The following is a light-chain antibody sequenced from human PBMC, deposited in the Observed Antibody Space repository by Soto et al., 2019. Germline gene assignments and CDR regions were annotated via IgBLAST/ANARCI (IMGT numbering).Light chain of an antibody. CDR1: QSLLHITGETF. Sequence: DVVMTQTPLSLSVAPGQPASISCKSSQSLLHITGETFLFWYLQKPGQSPQLLIYEVSTRVSGVPDRFSGSGSGTDFTLTISSLQTDDFASYYCLHYSTYPLTFGGGTKVDIK. J-gene: IGKJ4*01. V-gene: IGKV2-29*01. CDR3: LHYSTYPLT. CDR2: EVS.